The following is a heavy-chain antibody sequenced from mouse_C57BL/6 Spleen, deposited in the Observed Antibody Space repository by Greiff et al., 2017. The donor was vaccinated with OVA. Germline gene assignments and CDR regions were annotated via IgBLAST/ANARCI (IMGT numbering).Heavy chain of an antibody. CDR3: ARHEDEAY. CDR2: ISSGGSYT. J-gene: IGHJ3*01. Sequence: DVKLVESGGDLVKPGGSLKLSCAASGFTFSSYGMSWVRQTPDKRLEWVATISSGGSYTYYPDSVKGRFTISRDNAKNTLYLQMSSLKSEDTAMYYYARHEDEAYWGQGTLVTVSA. CDR1: GFTFSSYG. V-gene: IGHV5-6*02.